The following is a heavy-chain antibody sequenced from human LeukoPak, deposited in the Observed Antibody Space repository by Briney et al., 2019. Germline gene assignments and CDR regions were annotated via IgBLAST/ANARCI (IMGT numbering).Heavy chain of an antibody. CDR2: ISYDGTKI. CDR1: GFIFSRYA. Sequence: GGSLRLSCAASGFIFSRYAMHWVRQAPGKGLEWVAVISYDGTKIFYADPVKGRFTISRDNPKNTLDLQMNSLRAEDTAVYHCARDAQYSGYAVYNWFDPWGQGTLVTVSS. V-gene: IGHV3-30-3*01. J-gene: IGHJ5*02. D-gene: IGHD5-12*01. CDR3: ARDAQYSGYAVYNWFDP.